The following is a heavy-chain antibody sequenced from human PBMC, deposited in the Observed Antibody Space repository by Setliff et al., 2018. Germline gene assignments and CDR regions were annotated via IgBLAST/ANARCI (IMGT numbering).Heavy chain of an antibody. J-gene: IGHJ4*02. CDR3: ARHEFVGGYYGSVTYRHFDY. CDR1: GGSVSTFY. D-gene: IGHD3-10*01. CDR2: IYYSGTA. V-gene: IGHV4-59*05. Sequence: SETLSLTCRVSGGSVSTFYWTWIRQPPGKGLEWIGSIYYSGTAYYNPSLKSRVTISVDTSKNQFSLQVTSVTATDTAVYYCARHEFVGGYYGSVTYRHFDYWGQGILVTVSS.